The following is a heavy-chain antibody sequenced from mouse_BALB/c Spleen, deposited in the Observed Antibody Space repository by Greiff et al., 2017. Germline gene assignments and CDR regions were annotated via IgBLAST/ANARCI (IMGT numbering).Heavy chain of an antibody. V-gene: IGHV5-6-5*01. CDR3: ARGGEDYAMDY. CDR2: ISSGGST. J-gene: IGHJ4*01. Sequence: DVMLVESGGGLVKPGGSLKLSCAASGFTFSSYAMSWVRQTPEKRLEWVASISSGGSTYYPDSVKGRFTISRDNARNILYLQMGSLRSEDTAMYYCARGGEDYAMDYWGQGTSVTVSS. CDR1: GFTFSSYA.